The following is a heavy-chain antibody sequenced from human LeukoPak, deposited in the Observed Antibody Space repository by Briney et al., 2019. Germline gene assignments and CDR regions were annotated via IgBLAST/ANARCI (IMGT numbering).Heavy chain of an antibody. CDR1: GFTFSTYS. Sequence: GGSLRLSCAASGFTFSTYSMKWVRQAPGKGLEWVSSISSSSHYIYYADSVKGRFTISRDDAKNSLYLQMNSLRAEDTAVYYCAGYYYDSSGYYPGYLGQGTLVTVSS. CDR3: AGYYYDSSGYYPGY. V-gene: IGHV3-21*04. D-gene: IGHD3-22*01. CDR2: ISSSSHYI. J-gene: IGHJ4*02.